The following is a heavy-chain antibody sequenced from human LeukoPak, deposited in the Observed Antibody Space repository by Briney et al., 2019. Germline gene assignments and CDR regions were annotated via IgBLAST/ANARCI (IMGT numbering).Heavy chain of an antibody. J-gene: IGHJ4*02. CDR2: ITGGSSSI. D-gene: IGHD1-1*01. CDR3: ARQLGNGPGY. Sequence: NPGGSLRLSCAASGFTFSAYAMNWVRQAPGKGMEWVSSITGGSSSIYQADSVRGRFTISRDNAKNSLFLQMNSLRAEDTAVYYCARQLGNGPGYWGQGTLVTVSS. CDR1: GFTFSAYA. V-gene: IGHV3-21*01.